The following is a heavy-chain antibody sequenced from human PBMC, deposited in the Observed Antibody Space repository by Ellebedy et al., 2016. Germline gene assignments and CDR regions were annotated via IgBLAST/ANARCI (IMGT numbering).Heavy chain of an antibody. CDR1: GGTFSSYA. Sequence: ASVKVSSKASGGTFSSYAISWVRQAPGQGLEWMGRIIPILGIANYAQKFQGRVTITADKSTSTAYMELSSLRSEDTAVYYCANGSYGGNLSRFPWGQGTLVTVSS. D-gene: IGHD4-23*01. V-gene: IGHV1-69*04. CDR2: IIPILGIA. CDR3: ANGSYGGNLSRFP. J-gene: IGHJ5*02.